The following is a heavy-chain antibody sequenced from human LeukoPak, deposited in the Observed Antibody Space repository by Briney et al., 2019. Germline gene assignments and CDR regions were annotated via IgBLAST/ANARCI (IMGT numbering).Heavy chain of an antibody. D-gene: IGHD6-13*01. V-gene: IGHV4-59*08. CDR1: VGVISSHY. J-gene: IGHJ4*02. CDR3: ARVPRIAAAGKLDY. Sequence: PSETMCLTCTVSVGVISSHYWSWVRQPPWKGLEWIGYVYYSGSTYYNPSLKSRVTISVDTSKNQFSLKLSSVTAADTAVYYCARVPRIAAAGKLDYWGQGTLVTVSS. CDR2: VYYSGST.